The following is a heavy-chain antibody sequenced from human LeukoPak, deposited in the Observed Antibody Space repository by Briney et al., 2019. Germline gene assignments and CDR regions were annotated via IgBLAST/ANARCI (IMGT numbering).Heavy chain of an antibody. Sequence: SETLSLTCAVYGGSFSGYYWSWVRQPPGKGLEWIGEINHSGSTNYNPSLKSRVTISVDTSKNQFSLKLSSVTAADTAVYYCARHPAVIRGAVAGVFDYWGQGTLVTVSS. D-gene: IGHD6-19*01. CDR1: GGSFSGYY. J-gene: IGHJ4*02. CDR2: INHSGST. CDR3: ARHPAVIRGAVAGVFDY. V-gene: IGHV4-34*01.